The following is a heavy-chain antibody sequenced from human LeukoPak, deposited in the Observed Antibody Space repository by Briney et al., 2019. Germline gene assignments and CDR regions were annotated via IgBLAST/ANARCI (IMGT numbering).Heavy chain of an antibody. Sequence: SETLSLTCAVYGGSFSGYYWSWIRQPPGKGLEWIGEINHSGSTNYNPSLKSRVTISVDTSKNQFSLKLSSVTAADTVVYYCARLSVGIAVAGTDYWGQGTLVTVSS. CDR3: ARLSVGIAVAGTDY. CDR2: INHSGST. V-gene: IGHV4-34*01. D-gene: IGHD6-19*01. CDR1: GGSFSGYY. J-gene: IGHJ4*02.